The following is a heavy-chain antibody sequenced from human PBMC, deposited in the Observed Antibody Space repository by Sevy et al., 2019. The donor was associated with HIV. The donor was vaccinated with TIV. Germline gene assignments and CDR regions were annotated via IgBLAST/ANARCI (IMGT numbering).Heavy chain of an antibody. CDR3: VGGKAALPGYYYGMDV. V-gene: IGHV3-33*08. Sequence: GGSLRLSCAASGFTFSSYGMHWVRQTPTKGLEWMAVIWYDGSNKNYADSVKGRFTISRDNSKNMLDLQMNSLRPEDTAVYYCVGGKAALPGYYYGMDVWGQGTTVTVSS. D-gene: IGHD6-6*01. CDR1: GFTFSSYG. CDR2: IWYDGSNK. J-gene: IGHJ6*02.